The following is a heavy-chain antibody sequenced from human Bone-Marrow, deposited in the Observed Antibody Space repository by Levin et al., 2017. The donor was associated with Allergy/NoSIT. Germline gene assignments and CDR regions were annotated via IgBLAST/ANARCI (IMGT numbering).Heavy chain of an antibody. V-gene: IGHV4-39*07. Sequence: SETLSLTCNVSGVSISNNYYWAWIRQPPGKGLEWIGNIYFIENTYYNPSLQSRVAISLDTSKNHFSLRLTSLTAADTAVYYCARSYSSSWYQSGYFDYWGQGSLVTASS. CDR3: ARSYSSSWYQSGYFDY. CDR2: IYFIENT. J-gene: IGHJ4*02. CDR1: GVSISNNYY. D-gene: IGHD6-13*01.